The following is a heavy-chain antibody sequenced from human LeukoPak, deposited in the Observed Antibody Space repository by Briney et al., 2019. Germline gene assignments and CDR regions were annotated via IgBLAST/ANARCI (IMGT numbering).Heavy chain of an antibody. CDR2: IRGSGGST. CDR3: AKSQLVGATFALDI. Sequence: GGSLRRSCAASGFSFSSYDMNWVRQAPGKGLEWVSAIRGSGGSTFYADSVKGRFTISRDNSKNTLNLQMNSLRAEDTAVYYCAKSQLVGATFALDIWGQGTMVTVSS. J-gene: IGHJ3*02. V-gene: IGHV3-23*01. CDR1: GFSFSSYD. D-gene: IGHD1-26*01.